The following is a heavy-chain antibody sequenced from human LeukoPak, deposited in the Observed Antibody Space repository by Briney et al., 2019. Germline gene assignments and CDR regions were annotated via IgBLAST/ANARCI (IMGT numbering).Heavy chain of an antibody. CDR2: FDPEDGET. CDR1: GYTLTELS. J-gene: IGHJ6*03. CDR3: ATQSGTDYYYMDV. D-gene: IGHD3-10*01. Sequence: GASVKVSCKVSGYTLTELSMHWVRQAPGKGLEWMGGFDPEDGETIYAQKFQGRVTMTGDTSTDTAYMELSSLRSEDTAVYYCATQSGTDYYYMDVWGKGTTVTVSS. V-gene: IGHV1-24*01.